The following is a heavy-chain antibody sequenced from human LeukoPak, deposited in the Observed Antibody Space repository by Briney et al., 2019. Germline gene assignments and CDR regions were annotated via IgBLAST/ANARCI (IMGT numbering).Heavy chain of an antibody. CDR3: ARDSSGYAFDI. J-gene: IGHJ3*02. CDR1: GFTFSSYA. D-gene: IGHD6-19*01. Sequence: GGSLRLSCAASGFTFSSYAMHWVRQAPGKGLEWVAVISYDGSNKYYADSVKGRFTISRDISRNTLYLQMNSLRGEDTAVYYCARDSSGYAFDIWGQGQWSPSLQ. V-gene: IGHV3-30*14. CDR2: ISYDGSNK.